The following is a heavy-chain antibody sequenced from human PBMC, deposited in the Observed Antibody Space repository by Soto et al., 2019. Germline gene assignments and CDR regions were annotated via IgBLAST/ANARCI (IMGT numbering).Heavy chain of an antibody. V-gene: IGHV4-61*08. CDR3: ARHDYYHRTFDI. D-gene: IGHD3-9*01. CDR1: GGSVGTGAYY. J-gene: IGHJ3*02. Sequence: SSETLSLTCRVSGGSVGTGAYYWSWIRQPPGKGLEWIGYTPYSGSPNYNPSLQSLQSRVTISVDTSRNQFSLRLTSVTAADTALYYCARHDYYHRTFDIWGQGTLVTVS. CDR2: TPYSGSP.